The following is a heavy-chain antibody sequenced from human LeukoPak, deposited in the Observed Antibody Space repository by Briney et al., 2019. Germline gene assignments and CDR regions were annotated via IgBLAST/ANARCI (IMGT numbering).Heavy chain of an antibody. D-gene: IGHD4-17*01. J-gene: IGHJ6*02. Sequence: SVKVSCKASGGTFSSYAIIWVRQAPGQGLEWMGRIIPILGIANYAQKFQGRVTITADKSTSTAYMELSSLRSEDTAVYYCARDRMTTVTIYGMDVWGQGTTVTVSS. V-gene: IGHV1-69*04. CDR2: IIPILGIA. CDR3: ARDRMTTVTIYGMDV. CDR1: GGTFSSYA.